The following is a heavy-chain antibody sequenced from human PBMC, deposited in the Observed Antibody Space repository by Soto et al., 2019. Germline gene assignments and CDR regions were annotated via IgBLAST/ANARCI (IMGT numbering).Heavy chain of an antibody. V-gene: IGHV1-69*13. D-gene: IGHD2-8*01. CDR1: GGTFSSYT. CDR2: ILPIFGTA. CDR3: ARYSRSSNGIRY. Sequence: ASVKVSCKASGGTFSSYTFTWVRQAPGQGLEWMGGILPIFGTANYAQKFQGRVTITADESTTTVYMEMSSLTSDDTAVYYCARYSRSSNGIRYWGQGTRVTVSS. J-gene: IGHJ4*02.